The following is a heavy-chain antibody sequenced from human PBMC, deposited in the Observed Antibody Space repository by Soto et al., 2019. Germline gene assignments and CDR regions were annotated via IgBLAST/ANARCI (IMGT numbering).Heavy chain of an antibody. CDR3: ARRASYSYGYFDY. D-gene: IGHD5-18*01. CDR2: IYHSGST. Sequence: LSLTCAVSDGSISSSNWCSWVRQPPGKGLEWIGEIYHSGSTNYNPSLKSRVTMSVDKSKNQFSLKLSSVTAADTAVYYCARRASYSYGYFDYWGQGTLVTVSS. V-gene: IGHV4-4*02. CDR1: DGSISSSNW. J-gene: IGHJ4*02.